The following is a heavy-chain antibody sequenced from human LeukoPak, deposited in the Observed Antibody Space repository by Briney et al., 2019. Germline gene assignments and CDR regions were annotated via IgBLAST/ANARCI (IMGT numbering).Heavy chain of an antibody. V-gene: IGHV4-39*02. Sequence: KPSATLSLTCTVSGGSISSSSYYWGWIRQPPGKGLEWIGSIYYSGSNHHNPSLKSRVTISVDTSNNHFSLKLSSVTAADTAVYYCARLSSSWPFDGFDIWGQGTMVSVSS. D-gene: IGHD6-13*01. CDR2: IYYSGSN. CDR1: GGSISSSSYY. J-gene: IGHJ3*02. CDR3: ARLSSSWPFDGFDI.